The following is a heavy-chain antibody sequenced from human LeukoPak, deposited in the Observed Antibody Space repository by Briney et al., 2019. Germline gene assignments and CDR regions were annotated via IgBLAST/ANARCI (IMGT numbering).Heavy chain of an antibody. D-gene: IGHD4-17*01. V-gene: IGHV4-59*08. J-gene: IGHJ5*02. CDR1: GGSITPYY. CDR2: ISYSGVT. CDR3: ARHESYGDANWFDP. Sequence: SETLSLTCPVSGGSITPYYCSWIRQSPGKGLEWLGYISYSGVTNYNPSLRSRVTMSVDTSKNQFSLKLNSVTAADTAVYYCARHESYGDANWFDPWGQGPLVTVSS.